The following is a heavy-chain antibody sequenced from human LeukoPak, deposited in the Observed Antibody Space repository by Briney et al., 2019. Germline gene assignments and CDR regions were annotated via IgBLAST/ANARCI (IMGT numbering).Heavy chain of an antibody. J-gene: IGHJ6*03. CDR3: ARVSGSGWNYYYMDV. V-gene: IGHV1-18*01. CDR2: ISAYNGNT. Sequence: ASVKVSCKASGYTFTSYGISWVRQAPGQGLEWMGWISAYNGNTNYAQKLQGRVTMTTDTSTSTAYMELRSLRSDDTAVYYCARVSGSGWNYYYMDVWGKGTTVTVSS. CDR1: GYTFTSYG. D-gene: IGHD6-19*01.